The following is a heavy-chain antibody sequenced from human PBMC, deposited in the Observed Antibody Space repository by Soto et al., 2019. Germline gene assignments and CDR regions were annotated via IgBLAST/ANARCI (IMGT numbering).Heavy chain of an antibody. J-gene: IGHJ4*02. CDR2: ISSDGFAT. V-gene: IGHV3-64D*06. D-gene: IGHD4-17*01. Sequence: GGSLRLSCSASGFTFSSFSMHWVRQAPGKGLEYVSGISSDGFATYYADSVKGRFTISRDNSKNTLYLQMSSLRPEDTAVYYCVIPRSTVIITPSWGQGTLVTVFS. CDR3: VIPRSTVIITPS. CDR1: GFTFSSFS.